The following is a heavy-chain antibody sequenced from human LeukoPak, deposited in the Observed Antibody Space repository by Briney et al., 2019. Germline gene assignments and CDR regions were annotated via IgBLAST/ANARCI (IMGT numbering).Heavy chain of an antibody. J-gene: IGHJ3*02. D-gene: IGHD1-26*01. CDR3: ARVQYSGTYSDAFDI. CDR1: GFTVSSNY. CDR2: IYSGGST. Sequence: GGSLRLSCAASGFTVSSNYMSWVRQAPGKGLEWASVIYSGGSTYYADSVKGRFTISRDNSKNTLYLQLNSLRAEDTAAYYCARVQYSGTYSDAFDIWGQGTMVTVSS. V-gene: IGHV3-66*01.